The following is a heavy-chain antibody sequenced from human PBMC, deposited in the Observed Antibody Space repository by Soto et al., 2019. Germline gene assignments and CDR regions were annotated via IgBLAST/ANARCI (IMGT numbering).Heavy chain of an antibody. CDR2: INTNTGNP. CDR3: ARSQTSIAARYDAFDI. CDR1: GYTFTSYA. D-gene: IGHD6-6*01. J-gene: IGHJ3*02. V-gene: IGHV7-4-1*02. Sequence: ASVKVSCKASGYTFTSYAMNWVRQAPGQGLEWMGWINTNTGNPTYAQSFTGRFVFSLDTSVSTAYLQISSLKAEDTAVYYCARSQTSIAARYDAFDIWGQGTMVTVSS.